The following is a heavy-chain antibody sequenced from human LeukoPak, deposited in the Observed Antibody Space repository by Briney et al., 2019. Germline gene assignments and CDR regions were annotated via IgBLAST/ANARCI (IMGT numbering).Heavy chain of an antibody. D-gene: IGHD2-2*01. V-gene: IGHV3-23*01. CDR3: AKGGRVVVVPAAIYYYYYYMDV. Sequence: GGTLRLSCAASGFTFSSYGMSWVRQAPGKGLEWVSAISGSGGSTYYADSVKGRFTISRDNSKNTLYLQMNSLRAEDTAVYYCAKGGRVVVVPAAIYYYYYYMDVWGKGTTVTVSS. J-gene: IGHJ6*03. CDR2: ISGSGGST. CDR1: GFTFSSYG.